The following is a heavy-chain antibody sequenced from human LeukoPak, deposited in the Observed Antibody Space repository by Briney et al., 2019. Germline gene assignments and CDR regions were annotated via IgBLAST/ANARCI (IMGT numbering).Heavy chain of an antibody. CDR1: GYTLTSYY. Sequence: ASVKVSCKVSGYTLTSYYMHWVGQAPGQGLEWMGIINPSGGSTSSAQKFQGRVTMTRDTSTSTVYMELSSLRSEDTAVYYCAREWVSGYYYGMDVWGQGATVTVSS. D-gene: IGHD1-26*01. CDR3: AREWVSGYYYGMDV. J-gene: IGHJ6*02. V-gene: IGHV1-46*01. CDR2: INPSGGST.